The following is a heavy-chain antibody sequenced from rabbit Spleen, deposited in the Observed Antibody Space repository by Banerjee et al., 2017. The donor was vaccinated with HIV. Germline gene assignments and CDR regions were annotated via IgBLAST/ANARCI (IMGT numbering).Heavy chain of an antibody. CDR2: IDVVKSGTT. Sequence: QEQLVESGGDLVKPGASLTLTCKASGLDFSSRYWICWVRQAPGKGLEWIACIDVVKSGTTYYADWAKGRFTISKTSSTTVTLQVTSLTAADTATYFCARDSAGREDFNLWGPGTLVTVS. CDR1: GLDFSSRYW. D-gene: IGHD4-2*01. J-gene: IGHJ4*01. CDR3: ARDSAGREDFNL. V-gene: IGHV1S45*01.